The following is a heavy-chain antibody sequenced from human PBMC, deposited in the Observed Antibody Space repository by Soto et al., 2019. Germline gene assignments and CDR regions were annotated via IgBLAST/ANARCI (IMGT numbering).Heavy chain of an antibody. CDR1: GCSFSGYA. Sequence: SVKVSCKASGCSFSGYAISWVRQAPGQGLEWVGGIIPIFGTANYAQKFQGRVTITADESTSTAYMELSSLRSEDTAVYYCARDLSGGNSGPFDPWGQGTLVTVSS. CDR3: ARDLSGGNSGPFDP. V-gene: IGHV1-69*13. J-gene: IGHJ5*02. D-gene: IGHD2-21*02. CDR2: IIPIFGTA.